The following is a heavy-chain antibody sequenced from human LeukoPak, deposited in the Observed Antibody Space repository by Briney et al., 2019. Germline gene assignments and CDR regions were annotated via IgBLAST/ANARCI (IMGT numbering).Heavy chain of an antibody. D-gene: IGHD6-13*01. CDR2: INPNSGGT. CDR3: ARSAAGQKGPFDY. V-gene: IGHV1-2*04. Sequence: EASVKVSCKASGYTFTGYYMHWVRQAPGQGLEWMGWINPNSGGTNYAQKFQGWVTMTRDTSISTAYMELSRLRSDDTAVYYCARSAAGQKGPFDYWGQGTLVTVSS. J-gene: IGHJ4*02. CDR1: GYTFTGYY.